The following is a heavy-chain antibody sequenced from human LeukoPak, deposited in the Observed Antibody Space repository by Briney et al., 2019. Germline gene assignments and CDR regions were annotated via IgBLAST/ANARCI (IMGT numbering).Heavy chain of an antibody. CDR2: IYHSGST. Sequence: PSETLSLTCTVSGYSISSGYYWGWIRQPPGKGLEWIGSIYHSGSTYYNPSLKSRVTISVDTSKKQFSLKLRTATAADTAVYYCARIEDVTRGYNHAYYFDYWGQGTLVTVSS. CDR3: ARIEDVTRGYNHAYYFDY. D-gene: IGHD5-18*01. V-gene: IGHV4-38-2*02. CDR1: GYSISSGYY. J-gene: IGHJ4*02.